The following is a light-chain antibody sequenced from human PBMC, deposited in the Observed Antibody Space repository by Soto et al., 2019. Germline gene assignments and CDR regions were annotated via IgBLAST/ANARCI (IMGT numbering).Light chain of an antibody. V-gene: IGKV3-11*01. CDR3: QQRSTGPPLS. J-gene: IGKJ4*01. CDR2: DAS. CDR1: QSVDNY. Sequence: EIVLTQSPDTLSLSPGERATLSCRASQSVDNYLAWYQQRPGQAPRLLIYDASNWASGIPARFSGSGSGTDFTLTISSLEPEDFAVYYCQQRSTGPPLSFGVGTKVEIK.